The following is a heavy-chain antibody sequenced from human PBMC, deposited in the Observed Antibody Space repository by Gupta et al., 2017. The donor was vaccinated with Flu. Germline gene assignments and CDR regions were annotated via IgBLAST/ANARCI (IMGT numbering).Heavy chain of an antibody. CDR2: TSTESGDT. CDR1: YG. J-gene: IGHJ3*02. D-gene: IGHD3-3*01. CDR3: SRGRHDCWGGYDAFDI. Sequence: YGFSRVRQAHGQRPGWVGWTSTESGDTNYARHHRGRGTMTTDASTSTVYMDLRILRFDDAAVYFYSRGRHDCWGGYDAFDIWGQGTLVTVSS. V-gene: IGHV1-18*04.